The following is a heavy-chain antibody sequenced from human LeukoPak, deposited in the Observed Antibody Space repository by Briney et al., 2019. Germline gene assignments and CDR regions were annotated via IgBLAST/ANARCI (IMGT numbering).Heavy chain of an antibody. D-gene: IGHD3-16*02. CDR1: GFTFDDYA. CDR2: ISWDGGST. Sequence: GGSLRLSCAASGFTFDDYAMHWVRQAPGKGLEWVSLISWDGGSTYYADSVKGRFTISRDNSKNSLYLQMNSLRAEDTAVYYCARDSGYQFAFDIWGQGTMVTVSS. CDR3: ARDSGYQFAFDI. J-gene: IGHJ3*02. V-gene: IGHV3-43D*03.